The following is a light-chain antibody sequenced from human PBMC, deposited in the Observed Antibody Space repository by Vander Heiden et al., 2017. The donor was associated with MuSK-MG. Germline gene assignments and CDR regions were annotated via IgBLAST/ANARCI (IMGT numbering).Light chain of an antibody. CDR3: PSCDSRLRAWV. J-gene: IGLJ3*02. Sequence: QSVLTQPPSVSGAAGQRVTISCTGSSSNIGAGYNVHWYQQLPGTAPKLVIFGDHNRPSGVPDRFSASKSGASASLDISGLQADDEADYYCPSCDSRLRAWVFGGGTKLTVL. V-gene: IGLV1-40*01. CDR2: GDH. CDR1: SSNIGAGYN.